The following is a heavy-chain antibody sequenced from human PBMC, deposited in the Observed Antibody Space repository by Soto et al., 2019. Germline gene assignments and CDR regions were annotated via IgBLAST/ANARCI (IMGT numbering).Heavy chain of an antibody. J-gene: IGHJ6*03. Sequence: SVKVSCKASGGTFSSYTISWVRQAPGQGLEWMGRIIPILGIANYAQKFQGRVTITADKSTSTAYMELSSLRSEDTAVYYCARPSGYSYGPEPPHYYYYMDVWGKGTTVTVSS. CDR3: ARPSGYSYGPEPPHYYYYMDV. CDR2: IIPILGIA. D-gene: IGHD5-18*01. V-gene: IGHV1-69*02. CDR1: GGTFSSYT.